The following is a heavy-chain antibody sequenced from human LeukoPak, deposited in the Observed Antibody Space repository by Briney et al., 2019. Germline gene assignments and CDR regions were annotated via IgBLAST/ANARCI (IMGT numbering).Heavy chain of an antibody. J-gene: IGHJ6*02. D-gene: IGHD3-22*01. CDR2: IWYDGSNK. CDR1: GFTFSSYG. V-gene: IGHV3-30*02. Sequence: QSGGSLRLSCAASGFTFSSYGMPWVRQAPGKGLEWVAVIWYDGSNKYYADSVKGRFTISRDNSKNTLYLQMNSLRAEDTAVYYCAKDFGEYYDSSGYAPYYYYYGMDVWGQGTTVTVSS. CDR3: AKDFGEYYDSSGYAPYYYYYGMDV.